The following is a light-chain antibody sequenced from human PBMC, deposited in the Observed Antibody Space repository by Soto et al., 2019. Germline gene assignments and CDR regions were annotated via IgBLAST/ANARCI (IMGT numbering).Light chain of an antibody. CDR3: QQYDSFPLT. J-gene: IGKJ4*01. V-gene: IGKV1-5*03. Sequence: DIQMTQSPSTLSASVGDRVTITCRASQSISNWLAWYQQRPGRAPQLLIHKASTLETGVPSRFSGSGSGTEFTLTISSLQPDDFASYFCQQYDSFPLTFGGGTKVYIK. CDR1: QSISNW. CDR2: KAS.